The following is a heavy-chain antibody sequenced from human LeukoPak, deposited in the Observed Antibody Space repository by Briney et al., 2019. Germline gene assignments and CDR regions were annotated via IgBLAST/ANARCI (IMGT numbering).Heavy chain of an antibody. CDR2: IIPIFGTA. CDR1: GGTFSSYA. D-gene: IGHD3-22*01. CDR3: ARGSVGLLGPNRFDP. J-gene: IGHJ5*02. Sequence: SVKVSCKASGGTFSSYAISWVRQAPGQGLEWMGGIIPIFGTANYAQKFQGRVTITADESTSAAYMELSSLRSEDTAVYYCARGSVGLLGPNRFDPWGQGTLVTVSS. V-gene: IGHV1-69*13.